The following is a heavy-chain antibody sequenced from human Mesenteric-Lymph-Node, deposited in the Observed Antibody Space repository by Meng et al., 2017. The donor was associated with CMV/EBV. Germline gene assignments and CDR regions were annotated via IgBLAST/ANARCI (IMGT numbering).Heavy chain of an antibody. CDR2: INSEGSST. CDR3: ASGVMVRGAYGMDV. D-gene: IGHD3-10*01. V-gene: IGHV3-74*01. CDR1: GFTFSSYW. Sequence: GGSLRLSCAASGFTFSSYWMHWVRQAPGKGLVWVSRINSEGSSTSYADSMKGRFTISRDNAKNTLYLQMNSLRAEDTAVYYCASGVMVRGAYGMDVWGQGTTVTVSS. J-gene: IGHJ6*02.